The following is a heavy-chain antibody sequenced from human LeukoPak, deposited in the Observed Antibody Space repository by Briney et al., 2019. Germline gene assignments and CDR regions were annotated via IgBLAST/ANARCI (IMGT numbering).Heavy chain of an antibody. Sequence: PSETLSLTCTVSGGSISSGGYYWSWIRQHPGKGLEWIGYIYYSGSTYYNPSLKSRVTISVDTSKNQFSLKLSSVTAADTAVYYCARGDSSSWHLDYWGQGTPVTVSS. D-gene: IGHD6-13*01. J-gene: IGHJ4*02. CDR2: IYYSGST. V-gene: IGHV4-31*03. CDR3: ARGDSSSWHLDY. CDR1: GGSISSGGYY.